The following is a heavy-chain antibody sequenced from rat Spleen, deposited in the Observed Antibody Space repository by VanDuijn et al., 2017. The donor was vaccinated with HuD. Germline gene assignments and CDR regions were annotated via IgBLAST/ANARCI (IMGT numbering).Heavy chain of an antibody. J-gene: IGHJ2*01. CDR3: TRVYTYYGYNPSFDY. CDR1: GFTFSNYY. D-gene: IGHD1-9*01. Sequence: EVQLVESGGGLVQPGRSLKLSCAASGFTFSNYYMAWVRQAPTKGLEWVASITNSGGSTYYRDSVKGRFTISRDNAKSTLYLQMDSLRSEDTATYYCTRVYTYYGYNPSFDYWGQGVMVTVSS. V-gene: IGHV5S23*01. CDR2: ITNSGGST.